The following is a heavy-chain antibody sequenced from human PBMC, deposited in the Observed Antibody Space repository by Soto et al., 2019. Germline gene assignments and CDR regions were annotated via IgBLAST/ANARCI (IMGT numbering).Heavy chain of an antibody. V-gene: IGHV3-15*01. J-gene: IGHJ2*01. CDR1: GFTFSNAW. CDR3: TTALPQYYYDSSGYYYWYFDL. Sequence: VGSLRLSCAASGFTFSNAWMSWVRQAPGKGLEWVGRIKSKTDGGTTDYAAPVKGRFTISRDDSKNTLYLQMNSLKTEDTAVYYCTTALPQYYYDSSGYYYWYFDLWGRGTLV. CDR2: IKSKTDGGTT. D-gene: IGHD3-22*01.